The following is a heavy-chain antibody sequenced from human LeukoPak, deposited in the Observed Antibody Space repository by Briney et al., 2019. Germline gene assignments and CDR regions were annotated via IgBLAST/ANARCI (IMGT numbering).Heavy chain of an antibody. CDR3: AKDSIGSIDY. CDR1: GFTFSSYG. J-gene: IGHJ4*02. V-gene: IGHV3-30*18. D-gene: IGHD3-22*01. CDR2: ISYDGSNK. Sequence: GGSLRLSCAASGFTFSSYGMHWVRQAPGKGLEWVAVISYDGSNKYYADSVKGRFTISRDNSKNTLYLQMNSLRAEDTAVYYCAKDSIGSIDYWGQGTLVTVSP.